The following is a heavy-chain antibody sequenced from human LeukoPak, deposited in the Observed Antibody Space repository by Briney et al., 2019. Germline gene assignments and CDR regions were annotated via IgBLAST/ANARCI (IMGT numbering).Heavy chain of an antibody. CDR1: GFTFSSYS. J-gene: IGHJ4*02. CDR2: VSTGSNYI. D-gene: IGHD6-19*01. V-gene: IGHV3-21*01. CDR3: ARGLAVAGTSSNFDY. Sequence: PGGSLRLSCTASGFTFSSYSLNWVRQAPGKGLEWVSSVSTGSNYIYYADSVKGRFTISRDNDKNSLYLQMNSLRVEDTAVYYCARGLAVAGTSSNFDYWGQGTLVTVSS.